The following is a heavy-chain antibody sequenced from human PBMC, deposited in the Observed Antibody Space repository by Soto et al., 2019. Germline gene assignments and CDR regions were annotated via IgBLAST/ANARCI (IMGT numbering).Heavy chain of an antibody. CDR3: VRRGGTGKTRN. V-gene: IGHV4-39*01. Sequence: SETLSLTCTVSGGSISSSNDYCGWIRQPPGKWLEWIGSIYYSGSTYYNPSLKSGVSISVYTSKNQFCLKLNSVTAADTAVYYCVRRGGTGKTRNWGQGTLVTVCS. CDR2: IYYSGST. J-gene: IGHJ4*02. CDR1: GGSISSSNDY.